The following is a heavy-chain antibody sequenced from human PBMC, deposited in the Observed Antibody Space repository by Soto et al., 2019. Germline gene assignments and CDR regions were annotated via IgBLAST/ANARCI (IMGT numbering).Heavy chain of an antibody. CDR1: GGSISSYY. V-gene: IGHV4-59*01. CDR3: ARLAVAGIYYYYGMDV. CDR2: IHYSGST. D-gene: IGHD6-19*01. Sequence: SETLSLTCTVSGGSISSYYWSWIRQPPGKGLEWIGYIHYSGSTNYNPSLKSRVTISVDTSKNQFSLKLSSVTAADTAVYYCARLAVAGIYYYYGMDVWGQGTTVTVSS. J-gene: IGHJ6*02.